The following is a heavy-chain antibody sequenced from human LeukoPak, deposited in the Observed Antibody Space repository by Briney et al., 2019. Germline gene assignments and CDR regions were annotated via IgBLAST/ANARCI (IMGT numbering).Heavy chain of an antibody. D-gene: IGHD4-17*01. J-gene: IGHJ4*02. V-gene: IGHV3-30*18. CDR1: GFSFISYG. CDR2: ISDDGRSK. Sequence: GGSLRLSCAASGFSFISYGMHWVRQAPGKGLEWVGVISDDGRSKDYADSVKGRFTVSRDNSKDTLYLQMNSLRAEDTAVYYCAKRPSDYGDYVSYFDYWGQGTLVTVSS. CDR3: AKRPSDYGDYVSYFDY.